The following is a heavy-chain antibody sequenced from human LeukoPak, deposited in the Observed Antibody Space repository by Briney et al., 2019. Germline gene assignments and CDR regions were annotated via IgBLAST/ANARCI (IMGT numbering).Heavy chain of an antibody. CDR1: GYTFTSYY. CDR2: INPSGGST. Sequence: GSVKVSCKASGYTFTSYYMHWVRQTPGQGLEWMGIINPSGGSTSYAQKFQGRVTMTRDTSTSTVYMELSSLRSEDTAVHYCARDGMYGGYPVFYFDYWGQGTLVTVSS. D-gene: IGHD5-12*01. CDR3: ARDGMYGGYPVFYFDY. V-gene: IGHV1-46*01. J-gene: IGHJ4*02.